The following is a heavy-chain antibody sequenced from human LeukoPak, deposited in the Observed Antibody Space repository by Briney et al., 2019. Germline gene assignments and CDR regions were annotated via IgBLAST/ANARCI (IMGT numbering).Heavy chain of an antibody. J-gene: IGHJ4*02. CDR3: ASGPHVVVVAATDY. V-gene: IGHV3-23*01. D-gene: IGHD2-15*01. Sequence: GGSLRLSCAASGFTFSSYAVSWVRQAPGKGLEWVSAISGSGGSTYYADSVKGRFTISRDNSKNTLYLQMNSLRAEDTAVYYCASGPHVVVVAATDYWGQGTLVTVSS. CDR1: GFTFSSYA. CDR2: ISGSGGST.